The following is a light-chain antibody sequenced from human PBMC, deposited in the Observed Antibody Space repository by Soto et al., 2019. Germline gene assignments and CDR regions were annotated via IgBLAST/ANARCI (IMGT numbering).Light chain of an antibody. CDR3: QQYSSNPLT. CDR1: RRVLYSSNNKNY. Sequence: DIVMTQSPDSLAVSLGERATINCKSSRRVLYSSNNKNYLAWYQQKPGQPPKLLIYWASTRASGVPERFSGSGSGTDFTLTISRLQAEDVAVYHCQQYSSNPLTFGGGTKVDIK. CDR2: WAS. J-gene: IGKJ4*01. V-gene: IGKV4-1*01.